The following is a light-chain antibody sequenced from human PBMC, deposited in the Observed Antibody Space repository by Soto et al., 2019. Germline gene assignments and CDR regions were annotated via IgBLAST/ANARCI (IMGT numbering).Light chain of an antibody. CDR3: QQYDNLFS. J-gene: IGKJ2*03. V-gene: IGKV1-33*01. Sequence: DIQMTQSPSSLSASVGDRVTIPCQASQDISNSLNWYQQKPGKAPKLLIYDVSNLEPGVPARFSGSGSGTYFTLTISSLQPEGIATYYCQQYDNLFSFGQGTKVDIK. CDR1: QDISNS. CDR2: DVS.